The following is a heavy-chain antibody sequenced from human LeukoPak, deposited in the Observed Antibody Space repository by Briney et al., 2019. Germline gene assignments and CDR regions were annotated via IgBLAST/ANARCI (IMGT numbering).Heavy chain of an antibody. CDR2: IYDSGNE. D-gene: IGHD2/OR15-2a*01. CDR3: ARQISGYYYYYMDV. CDR1: GGSISTSAFY. V-gene: IGHV4-39*01. J-gene: IGHJ6*03. Sequence: SETLSLTCTVSGGSISTSAFYWGWIRQPPGKGLEWIGSIYDSGNEFYNPSLKSRVTISADTSKNQFSLKLNSVTAADTAMYYCARQISGYYYYYMDVWGEGITVTVSS.